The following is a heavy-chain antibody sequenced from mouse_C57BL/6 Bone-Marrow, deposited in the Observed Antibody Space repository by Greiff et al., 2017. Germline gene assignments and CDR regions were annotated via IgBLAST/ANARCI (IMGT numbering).Heavy chain of an antibody. Sequence: CMASGYTFTSYGISWVTQRTGQGLEWIGEIYPRSGNTYYNEKFKGKATLTADKSSSTAYMELRSLTSEDYAVYFCARQGYGSSPDYWGQGTTLTVSS. D-gene: IGHD1-1*01. CDR1: GYTFTSYG. CDR3: ARQGYGSSPDY. V-gene: IGHV1-81*01. J-gene: IGHJ2*01. CDR2: IYPRSGNT.